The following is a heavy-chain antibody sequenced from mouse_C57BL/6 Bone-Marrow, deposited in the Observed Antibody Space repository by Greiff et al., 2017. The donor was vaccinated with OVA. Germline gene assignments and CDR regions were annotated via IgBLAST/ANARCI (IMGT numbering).Heavy chain of an antibody. D-gene: IGHD1-1*01. Sequence: EVNVVESGGGLVQPKGSLKLSCAASGFSFNTYAMNWVRQAPGKGLEWVARIRSKSNNYATYYADSVKDRFTISRDDSESMLYLQMNNLKTEDTAMYYCVRELLRSPWFAYWGQGTLVTVSA. CDR2: IRSKSNNYAT. CDR1: GFSFNTYA. CDR3: VRELLRSPWFAY. J-gene: IGHJ3*01. V-gene: IGHV10-1*01.